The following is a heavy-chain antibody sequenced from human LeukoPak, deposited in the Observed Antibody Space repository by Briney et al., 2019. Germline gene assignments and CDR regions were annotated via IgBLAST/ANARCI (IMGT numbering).Heavy chain of an antibody. J-gene: IGHJ4*02. V-gene: IGHV3-20*04. CDR1: VFTFDDYG. Sequence: SGGSLRLSCAASVFTFDDYGVSWVRQAPGKGLEWASGINWNGGSTGYADSVKGRFTTSRDNAKNSLYLQMNSLRAEDTALYYCARTSGSYYPVCFDYWGQGTLVTVSS. CDR3: ARTSGSYYPVCFDY. CDR2: INWNGGST. D-gene: IGHD1-26*01.